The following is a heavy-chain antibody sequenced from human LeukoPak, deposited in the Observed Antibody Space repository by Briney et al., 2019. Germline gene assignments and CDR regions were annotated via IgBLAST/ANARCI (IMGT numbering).Heavy chain of an antibody. J-gene: IGHJ3*02. Sequence: ASVKASCKASGYTFTSYGISWVRQAPGQGLEWMGWISAYNGNTNYAQKLQGRVTMTTDTSTSTAYMELRSLRSDDTAVYYCARVEAAAGFDAFDIWGQGTMVTVSS. CDR2: ISAYNGNT. D-gene: IGHD6-13*01. V-gene: IGHV1-18*04. CDR3: ARVEAAAGFDAFDI. CDR1: GYTFTSYG.